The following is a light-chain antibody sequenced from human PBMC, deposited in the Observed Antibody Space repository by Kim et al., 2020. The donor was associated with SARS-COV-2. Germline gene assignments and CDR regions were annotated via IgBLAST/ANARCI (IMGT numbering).Light chain of an antibody. Sequence: VSPGERATLSCRASQSVSSNLAWYQQNPGQAPRLLIYGASTRATGIPARFSGSGSGTEFTLTISSLQSEDFAVYYCQQYNNWPRPTFGQGTKLEIK. J-gene: IGKJ2*01. CDR1: QSVSSN. CDR3: QQYNNWPRPT. V-gene: IGKV3-15*01. CDR2: GAS.